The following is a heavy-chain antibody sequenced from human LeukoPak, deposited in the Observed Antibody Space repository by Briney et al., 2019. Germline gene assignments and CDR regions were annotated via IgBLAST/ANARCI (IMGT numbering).Heavy chain of an antibody. Sequence: PGGSLRLSCVVSGFTFSTKSMNWVRQAPGKGLEWVSGISGSGGSTYYADSVKGRFTISRDNSKNTLYLQMNSLRAEDTAVYYCAKAAILEWLLSHWDYWGQGTLVTVSS. CDR1: GFTFSTKS. CDR2: ISGSGGST. J-gene: IGHJ4*02. D-gene: IGHD3-3*02. CDR3: AKAAILEWLLSHWDY. V-gene: IGHV3-23*01.